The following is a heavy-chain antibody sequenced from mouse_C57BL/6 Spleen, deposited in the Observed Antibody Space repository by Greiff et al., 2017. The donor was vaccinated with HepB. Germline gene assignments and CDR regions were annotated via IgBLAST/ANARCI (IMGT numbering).Heavy chain of an antibody. Sequence: EVMLVESGGGLVKPGGSLKLSCAASGFTFSSYTMSWVRQTPEKRLEWVATISGGGGNTYYPDSVKGRFTISRDNAKNTLYLQMSSLRSEDTALYYCARQDGKPYFDYWGQGTTLTVSS. D-gene: IGHD2-1*01. CDR2: ISGGGGNT. J-gene: IGHJ2*01. CDR1: GFTFSSYT. CDR3: ARQDGKPYFDY. V-gene: IGHV5-9*01.